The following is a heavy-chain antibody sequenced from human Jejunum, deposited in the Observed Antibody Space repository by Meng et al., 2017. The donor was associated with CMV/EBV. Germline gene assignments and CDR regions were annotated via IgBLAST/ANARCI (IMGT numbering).Heavy chain of an antibody. Sequence: SGYTFTSYGSSWVRQAPGQGLEWMGWISTYNGNTHYAQKLQGRATMTTDTSTSTAYMEVRSLKSDDTAVYYCARGVVTMTRYYFDYWGQGTLVTVSS. D-gene: IGHD2-21*02. CDR1: GYTFTSYG. CDR3: ARGVVTMTRYYFDY. V-gene: IGHV1-18*01. CDR2: ISTYNGNT. J-gene: IGHJ4*02.